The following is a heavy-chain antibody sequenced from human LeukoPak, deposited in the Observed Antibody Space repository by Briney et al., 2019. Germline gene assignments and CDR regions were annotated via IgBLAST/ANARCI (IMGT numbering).Heavy chain of an antibody. CDR3: AMGYYYDSSGYSYYFDY. CDR1: GGSISSYY. J-gene: IGHJ4*02. V-gene: IGHV4-59*01. CDR2: IYYSGST. D-gene: IGHD3-22*01. Sequence: SETLSLTCTVSGGSISSYYGSWIRQPPGKGLEWIGYIYYSGSTNYNPSLKSRVTISVDTSKNQFSLKLSSVTAADTAVYYCAMGYYYDSSGYSYYFDYWGQGTLVTVSS.